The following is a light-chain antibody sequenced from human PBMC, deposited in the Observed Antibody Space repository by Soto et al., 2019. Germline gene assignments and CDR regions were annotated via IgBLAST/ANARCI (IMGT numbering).Light chain of an antibody. CDR2: GAS. J-gene: IGKJ1*01. V-gene: IGKV3-15*01. CDR3: QQYNTWLWT. Sequence: EVVMTQSPATLSVSPGERVTLSCRASQSINAHLAWYQQKPGQAPRLLIHGASNRATGIPARFSGSGFGTEFILTISSLQSEDFAAYYCQQYNTWLWTFGQGTKVEIQ. CDR1: QSINAH.